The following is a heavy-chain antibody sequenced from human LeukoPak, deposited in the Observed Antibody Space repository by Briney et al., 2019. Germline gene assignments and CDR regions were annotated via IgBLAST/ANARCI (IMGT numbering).Heavy chain of an antibody. CDR1: GGSIRSYY. J-gene: IGHJ4*02. V-gene: IGHV4-59*01. D-gene: IGHD4-17*01. CDR2: IYYSGST. Sequence: ASETLSLTCTVSGGSIRSYYWSWIRQPPRKGLEWIGYIYYSGSTNYNPSLKSRVSISVDTSKNQFSLKLSSVTAADTAVYYCARTGSTVTMLYPFDHWGQGTLVTVSS. CDR3: ARTGSTVTMLYPFDH.